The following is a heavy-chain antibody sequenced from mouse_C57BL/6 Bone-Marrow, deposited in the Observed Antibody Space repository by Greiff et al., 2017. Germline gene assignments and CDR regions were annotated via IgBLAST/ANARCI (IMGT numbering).Heavy chain of an antibody. Sequence: VQLQQSGPELVKPGASVKISCKASGYTFTDYYMNWVKQSHGKSLEWIGDINPNNGGTSYNQKFKGKATLTVDKSSSTAYMELRSLTSEDSAVYYCARRDTTVDVWGTGTTVTVSS. CDR2: INPNNGGT. CDR1: GYTFTDYY. CDR3: ARRDTTVDV. D-gene: IGHD1-1*01. J-gene: IGHJ1*03. V-gene: IGHV1-26*01.